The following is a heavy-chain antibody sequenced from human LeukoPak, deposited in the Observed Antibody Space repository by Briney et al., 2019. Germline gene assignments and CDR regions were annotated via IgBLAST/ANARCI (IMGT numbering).Heavy chain of an antibody. V-gene: IGHV1-69*06. CDR2: IIPIFGTA. CDR1: GGTFSSYA. D-gene: IGHD4-17*01. J-gene: IGHJ4*02. CDR3: ARDGDYGDYVPYY. Sequence: ASVKVSCKASGGTFSSYAISWVRQAPGQGPEWMGGIIPIFGTANYAQKFQGRVTITADKSTSTAYMELSSLRSEDTAVYYCARDGDYGDYVPYYWGQGTLVTVSS.